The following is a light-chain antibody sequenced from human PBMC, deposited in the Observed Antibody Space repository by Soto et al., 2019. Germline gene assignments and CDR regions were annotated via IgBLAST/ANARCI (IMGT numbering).Light chain of an antibody. J-gene: IGLJ3*02. CDR1: SSDVATYNL. CDR3: CSRV. Sequence: QSFLTQPASVSGSPGQSITISCTGTSSDVATYNLVSWYQQRPGTAPQLIIYEVTKRPSGVSTRFSGSQSGNTASLTISGLQADDEADYYCCSRVFGGGTQLTVL. CDR2: EVT. V-gene: IGLV2-23*02.